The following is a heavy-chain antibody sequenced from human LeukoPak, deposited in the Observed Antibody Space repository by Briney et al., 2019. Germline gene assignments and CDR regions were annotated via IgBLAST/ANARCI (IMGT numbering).Heavy chain of an antibody. V-gene: IGHV3-21*01. CDR2: ISSGSSYI. D-gene: IGHD6-19*01. Sequence: GGSLRLSCAASGFTFSNYEMNWVRQAAGKGLEWASSISSGSSYIYYADSLKGRFTISRDNAKNSLYLQMNSLRAEDTAVYYCATGVRGYNSALDYWGQGTLVTVSP. CDR1: GFTFSNYE. J-gene: IGHJ4*02. CDR3: ATGVRGYNSALDY.